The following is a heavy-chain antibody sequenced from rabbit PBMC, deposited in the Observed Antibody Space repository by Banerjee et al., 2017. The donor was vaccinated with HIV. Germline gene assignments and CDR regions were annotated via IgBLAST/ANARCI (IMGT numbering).Heavy chain of an antibody. D-gene: IGHD4-1*01. Sequence: QQQLEESGGDLVKPGASLTLTCRASGIDFSGHWMGRARQAPGKGLEWIACIDGASGGTTYYASWAKGRFTISKTSSTTVTLLMTSLTAADTATYFCTRETSSGWGIVSFYFSLWGPGTLVTVS. CDR1: GIDFSGHW. CDR2: IDGASGGTT. CDR3: TRETSSGWGIVSFYFSL. J-gene: IGHJ4*01. V-gene: IGHV1S45*01.